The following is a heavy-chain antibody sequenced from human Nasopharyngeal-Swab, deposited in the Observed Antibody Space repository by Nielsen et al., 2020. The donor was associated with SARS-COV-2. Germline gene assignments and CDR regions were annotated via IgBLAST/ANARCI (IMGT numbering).Heavy chain of an antibody. J-gene: IGHJ4*02. V-gene: IGHV1-24*01. CDR3: ATDRIAAAGDLDY. Sequence: ASVKVSCKVSGYTLTELSMHWVRQAPGKGLERMGGFDPEEGETIYAQKLQGSVTMTEDTSTDTAYMELSRLRSEDTVVYYCATDRIAAAGDLDYWGQGTLVTVSS. D-gene: IGHD6-13*01. CDR2: FDPEEGET. CDR1: GYTLTELS.